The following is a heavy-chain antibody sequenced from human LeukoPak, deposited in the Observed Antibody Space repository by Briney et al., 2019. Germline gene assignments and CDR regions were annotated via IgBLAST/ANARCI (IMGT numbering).Heavy chain of an antibody. J-gene: IGHJ4*02. Sequence: SETLSLTCTVSGGSISGYYWSWIRQPPGKGLEWIGYIYYSGSTYYNPSLKSRVTISVDTSKNQFSLKLSSVTAADTAVYYCARTLYSSGYYFDYWGQGTLVTVSS. V-gene: IGHV4-59*12. CDR1: GGSISGYY. CDR3: ARTLYSSGYYFDY. CDR2: IYYSGST. D-gene: IGHD3-22*01.